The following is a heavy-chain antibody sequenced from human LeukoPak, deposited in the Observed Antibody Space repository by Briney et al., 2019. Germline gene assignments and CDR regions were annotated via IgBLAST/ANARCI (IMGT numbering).Heavy chain of an antibody. J-gene: IGHJ4*02. CDR2: MNPNSGNT. Sequence: ASVKVSCKASGYTFTSYDINWVRQATGQGLEWMGWMNPNSGNTGYAQKFQGRVSITRNTSIRTAYMELSSLRSEDTAVYYCARETAAGTGDSDYWGQGTLVTVSS. CDR1: GYTFTSYD. CDR3: ARETAAGTGDSDY. D-gene: IGHD6-13*01. V-gene: IGHV1-8*03.